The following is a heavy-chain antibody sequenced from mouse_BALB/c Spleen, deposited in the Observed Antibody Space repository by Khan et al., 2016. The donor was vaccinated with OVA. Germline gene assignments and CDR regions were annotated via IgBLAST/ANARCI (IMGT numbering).Heavy chain of an antibody. D-gene: IGHD4-1*01. J-gene: IGHJ3*01. V-gene: IGHV5-6*02. CDR3: ASHLTGSFAY. CDR1: GFTFSSYG. CDR2: ISSGGDYT. Sequence: DVKLVESGGDLVKPGGSLKLSCAVSGFTFSSYGMSWVRQTPDKRLEWVATISSGGDYTYYPDSVKGRFTISRDNAKNTLYLQMSSLKSEDTAMYYCASHLTGSFAYWGQGTLVTVSA.